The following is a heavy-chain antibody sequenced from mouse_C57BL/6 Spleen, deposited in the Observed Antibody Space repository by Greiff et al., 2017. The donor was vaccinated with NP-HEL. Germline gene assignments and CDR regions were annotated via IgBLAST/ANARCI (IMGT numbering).Heavy chain of an antibody. CDR3: AKDDYDGAY. Sequence: VQLHQSGAELVKPGASVKLSCKASGYTFTSYWMHWVKQRPGQGLEWIGMIHPNSGSTNYNEKFKSKATLTVDKSSSTAYMQLSSLTSEDSAVYYCAKDDYDGAYWGQGTLVTVSA. D-gene: IGHD2-4*01. J-gene: IGHJ3*01. CDR1: GYTFTSYW. V-gene: IGHV1-64*01. CDR2: IHPNSGST.